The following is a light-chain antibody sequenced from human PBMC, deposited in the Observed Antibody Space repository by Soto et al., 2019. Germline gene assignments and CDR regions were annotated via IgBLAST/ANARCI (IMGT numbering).Light chain of an antibody. CDR2: DAS. CDR3: KQYNDGLT. V-gene: IGKV3-15*01. Sequence: EIVMTQSPATLSVSPGERATLSCIASQSVSSNLAWYHQKPGQAPRLIIYDASTRATGIPARLSGSGSGTECTLTISSLQSEDFAVYYCKQYNDGLTFGGGTKVELK. CDR1: QSVSSN. J-gene: IGKJ4*01.